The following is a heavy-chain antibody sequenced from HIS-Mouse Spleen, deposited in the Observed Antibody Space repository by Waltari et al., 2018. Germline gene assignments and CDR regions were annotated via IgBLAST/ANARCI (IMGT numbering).Heavy chain of an antibody. CDR1: GGYFSGYY. CDR2: INHSGST. CDR3: ARGSASSGTTTPWFDP. V-gene: IGHV4-34*01. J-gene: IGHJ5*02. D-gene: IGHD3-22*01. Sequence: QVQLQQWGAGLLKPSETLSLTCAVYGGYFSGYYWSWIRQPPGKGLEWIGEINHSGSTNYNPSLKSRVTISVDTSKNQFSLKLSSVTAADTAVYYCARGSASSGTTTPWFDPWGQGTLVTVSS.